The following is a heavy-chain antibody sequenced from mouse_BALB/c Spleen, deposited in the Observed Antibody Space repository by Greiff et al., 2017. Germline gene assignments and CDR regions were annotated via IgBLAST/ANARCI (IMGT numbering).Heavy chain of an antibody. CDR1: GFTFTDYY. Sequence: DVKLVESGGGLVQPGGSLRLSCATSGFTFTDYYMSWVRQPPGKALEWLGFIRNKANGYTTEYSASVKGRFTISRDNSQSILYLQMNTLRAEDSATYYCGRDKNYGNLYAMDYGGQGTSVTVSS. V-gene: IGHV7-3*02. CDR3: GRDKNYGNLYAMDY. J-gene: IGHJ4*01. D-gene: IGHD2-1*01. CDR2: IRNKANGYTT.